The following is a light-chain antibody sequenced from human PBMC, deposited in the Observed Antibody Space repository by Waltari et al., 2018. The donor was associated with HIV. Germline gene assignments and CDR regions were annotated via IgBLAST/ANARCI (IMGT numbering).Light chain of an antibody. J-gene: IGLJ3*02. CDR3: SSYTSSSTPWV. V-gene: IGLV2-14*01. CDR1: SSDVGGYIY. CDR2: DVS. Sequence: QSALTQPASVSGSPGQSITISCTGTSSDVGGYIYVSWYQQHPGKAPELMIYDVSNRPSGFSTRFSGSKSGNTASLTISGLQAEDEADYYCSSYTSSSTPWVFGGGTKLTVL.